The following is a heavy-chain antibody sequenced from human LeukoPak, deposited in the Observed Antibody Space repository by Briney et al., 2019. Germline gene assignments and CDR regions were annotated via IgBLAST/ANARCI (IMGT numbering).Heavy chain of an antibody. CDR2: IKSDGSST. Sequence: GGSLRLSCAASGFIFSSYWMHWVRQAPGKGLVWVSRIKSDGSSTSYADSVKGRFTISRDNAKNSVYLQMNSLRAEDTALYYCARGSGSSWYFYFDYWGQGTLVTVSS. V-gene: IGHV3-74*01. D-gene: IGHD6-13*01. J-gene: IGHJ4*02. CDR1: GFIFSSYW. CDR3: ARGSGSSWYFYFDY.